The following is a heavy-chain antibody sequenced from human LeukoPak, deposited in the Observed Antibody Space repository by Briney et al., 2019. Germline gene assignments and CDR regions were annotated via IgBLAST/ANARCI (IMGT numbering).Heavy chain of an antibody. D-gene: IGHD3-16*01. CDR1: GGTFSSYA. CDR2: IIPIFGTA. CDR3: ASSTGGAMAPYNWFDP. J-gene: IGHJ5*02. Sequence: ASVKVSCKASGGTFSSYAISWVRQAPGQGLEWMGGIIPIFGTANYAQKFQGRVTITTDESTSTAYMELSSLRSEDTAVYYCASSTGGAMAPYNWFDPWGQGTLVTVSS. V-gene: IGHV1-69*05.